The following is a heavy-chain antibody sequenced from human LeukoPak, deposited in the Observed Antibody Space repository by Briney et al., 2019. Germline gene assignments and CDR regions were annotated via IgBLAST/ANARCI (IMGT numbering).Heavy chain of an antibody. CDR3: ARLPGLYYYYMDV. J-gene: IGHJ6*03. V-gene: IGHV4-39*01. CDR2: IYYSGST. Sequence: SETLSLTCTVSGGSISSSSYYWGWIRQPPGKGLEGIGSIYYSGSTYYNPSLKSRVTISVDTSKNQFSLKLSSVTAADTAVYYCARLPGLYYYYMDVWGKGTTVTVSS. CDR1: GGSISSSSYY.